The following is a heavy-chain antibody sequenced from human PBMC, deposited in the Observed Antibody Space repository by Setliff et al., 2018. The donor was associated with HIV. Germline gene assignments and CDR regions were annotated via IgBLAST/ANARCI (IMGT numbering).Heavy chain of an antibody. CDR2: IIPIFGTT. D-gene: IGHD2-21*01. V-gene: IGHV1-69*13. CDR3: TRGRGIIGALVY. CDR1: GGTLTTYG. J-gene: IGHJ4*02. Sequence: ASVKVSCKASGGTLTTYGISWVRQAPGQGLEWMGQIIPIFGTTNYAQKFQGRVTITADESTSTAYMELYNLRSEDTAMYYCTRGRGIIGALVYWGQGTLVTVSS.